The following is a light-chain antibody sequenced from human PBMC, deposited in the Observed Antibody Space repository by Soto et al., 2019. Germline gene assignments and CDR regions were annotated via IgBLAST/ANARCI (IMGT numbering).Light chain of an antibody. V-gene: IGLV2-23*02. Sequence: QSALTQPASVSGSPGQSITISCTGTTSDVGNYNLVSWYQHHPGKAPKLMIYEVSKRPSGVSNRFSGSKSDNTASLTISGLQADDEADYYCCSYAGITTPVLFGGGTQLTVL. CDR2: EVS. CDR3: CSYAGITTPVL. CDR1: TSDVGNYNL. J-gene: IGLJ2*01.